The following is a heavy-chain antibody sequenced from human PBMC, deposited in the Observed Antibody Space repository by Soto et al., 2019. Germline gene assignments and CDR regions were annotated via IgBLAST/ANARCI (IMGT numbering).Heavy chain of an antibody. V-gene: IGHV4-59*08. CDR1: GGSMTGYF. Sequence: KTSETLSLTCTVSGGSMTGYFWSWIRQPPGRGLEWIGYIFYAGTTLYTPSLKSRVTISIDTSMNQFSLNLRSVSASDTAVYYCARHDAIRKLPNGMGVWGQGTKVTVSS. CDR2: IFYAGTT. CDR3: ARHDAIRKLPNGMGV. J-gene: IGHJ6*02.